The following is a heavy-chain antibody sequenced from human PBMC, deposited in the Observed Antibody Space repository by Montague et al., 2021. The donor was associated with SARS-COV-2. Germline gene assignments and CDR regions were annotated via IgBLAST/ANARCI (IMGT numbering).Heavy chain of an antibody. J-gene: IGHJ4*02. Sequence: SETLSLTCAVYGGSFSGYYWSWIRQPPGKGLEWIGEINHSGSTNYNPSLKSRVTISVDTSKNQFSLKLSSVTAADTAVYYCARAQTIFGVVITSIDYWGQGTLVTVSS. V-gene: IGHV4-34*01. CDR2: INHSGST. D-gene: IGHD3-3*01. CDR1: GGSFSGYY. CDR3: ARAQTIFGVVITSIDY.